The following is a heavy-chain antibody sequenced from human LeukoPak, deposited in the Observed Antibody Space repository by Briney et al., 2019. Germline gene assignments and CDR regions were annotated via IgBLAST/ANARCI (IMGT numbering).Heavy chain of an antibody. CDR2: FYTRGST. CDR3: ARDQGNWFDP. V-gene: IGHV4-4*07. J-gene: IGHJ5*02. CDR1: GGSISNYY. Sequence: SETLSLTCTVSGGSISNYYWSWIRQPAGKGLEWIGRFYTRGSTNYNPSLESRVTMSVDTSKNQFSLKLSSVTAADTAVYYCARDQGNWFDPWGQGTLVTVSS.